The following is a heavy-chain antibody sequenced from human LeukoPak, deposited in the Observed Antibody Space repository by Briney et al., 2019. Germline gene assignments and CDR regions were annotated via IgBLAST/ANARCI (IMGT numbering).Heavy chain of an antibody. J-gene: IGHJ3*02. CDR2: IYHSGST. CDR1: GGSISSDDCY. V-gene: IGHV4-30-4*01. CDR3: GRVLYFGSERKGFDI. Sequence: SETLSLTCTVSGGSISSDDCYWSWIRQSPGKGLEWIGYIYHSGSTYFNPSLKTRASISVDTARNQFSLNLRSVTAADTAVYSCGRVLYFGSERKGFDIWGQGTMVTVSS. D-gene: IGHD3-10*01.